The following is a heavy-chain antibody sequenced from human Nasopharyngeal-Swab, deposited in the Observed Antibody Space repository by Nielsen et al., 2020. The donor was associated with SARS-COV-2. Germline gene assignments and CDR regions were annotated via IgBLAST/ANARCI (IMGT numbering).Heavy chain of an antibody. CDR2: INHSGST. Sequence: SETLSPTCAVYGGSFSGYYWSWIRQPPGKGLEWIGEINHSGSTNYNPSLKSRVTISVDTSKNQFSLKLSSVTAADTAVYYCARGDFWSDLDYWGQGTLVTVSS. CDR3: ARGDFWSDLDY. CDR1: GGSFSGYY. D-gene: IGHD3-3*01. V-gene: IGHV4-34*01. J-gene: IGHJ4*02.